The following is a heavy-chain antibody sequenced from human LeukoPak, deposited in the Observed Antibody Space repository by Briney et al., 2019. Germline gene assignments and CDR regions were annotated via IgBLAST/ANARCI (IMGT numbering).Heavy chain of an antibody. CDR2: ISGSSSTI. D-gene: IGHD4-11*01. CDR3: AKDTPADSNTY. Sequence: GGSLRLSCAASGFTFSSYSMNWVRQAPGKGLEWVSYISGSSSTIYYADSVKGRLTISRDNAKNSLYLQMNSLRAEDTAVYYCAKDTPADSNTYWGQGTLVTVSS. V-gene: IGHV3-48*01. J-gene: IGHJ4*02. CDR1: GFTFSSYS.